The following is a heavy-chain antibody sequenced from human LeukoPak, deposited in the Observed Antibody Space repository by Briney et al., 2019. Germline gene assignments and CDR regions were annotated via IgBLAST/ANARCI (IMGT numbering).Heavy chain of an antibody. D-gene: IGHD2-2*02. J-gene: IGHJ5*02. CDR1: GYTFTGYY. V-gene: IGHV1-2*02. Sequence: GASVKVSCKASGYTFTGYYMHWVRQAPGQGLEWIGWINPNSGGTNYAQKFQGRVTMTRDTSISTAYMELSRLRSDDTAVYYCARPIVVVPAAIVVGWFDPWGQGTLVTVSS. CDR3: ARPIVVVPAAIVVGWFDP. CDR2: INPNSGGT.